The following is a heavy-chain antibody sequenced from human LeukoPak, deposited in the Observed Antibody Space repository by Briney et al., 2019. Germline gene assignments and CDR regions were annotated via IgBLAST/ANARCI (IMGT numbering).Heavy chain of an antibody. CDR1: GFTFSSYW. CDR2: INTDGSST. Sequence: GGSLRLSCAASGFTFSSYWMHWVRQAPGKGLVWVSRINTDGSSTSYADSVKGRFTISRDNAKNAVYLQMNSLRAEDTAVYYCAKVMGGYSINSYVDYWGQGTLVTVSS. J-gene: IGHJ4*02. CDR3: AKVMGGYSINSYVDY. D-gene: IGHD6-13*01. V-gene: IGHV3-74*01.